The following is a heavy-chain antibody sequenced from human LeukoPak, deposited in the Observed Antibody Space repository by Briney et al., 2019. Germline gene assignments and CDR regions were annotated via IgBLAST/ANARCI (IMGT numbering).Heavy chain of an antibody. CDR2: ISGSGGST. V-gene: IGHV3-23*01. CDR1: GFTFPNAW. D-gene: IGHD4-17*01. Sequence: GGSLRLSCAASGFTFPNAWMSWLRQAPGRGLEWVSAISGSGGSTYYADSVKGRFTISRDNSKNTLYLQMNSLRAEDTAVYYCAKDVYGEVSYGGGWGQGTLVTVSS. CDR3: AKDVYGEVSYGGG. J-gene: IGHJ4*02.